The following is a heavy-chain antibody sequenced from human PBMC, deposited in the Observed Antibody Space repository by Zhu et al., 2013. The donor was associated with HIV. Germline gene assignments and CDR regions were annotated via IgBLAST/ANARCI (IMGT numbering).Heavy chain of an antibody. Sequence: QVQLVQSGAEVKKPGASVKVSCKASGYTFTSYGISWVRQAPGQGLEWMGWISAYNGNTNYAQKLQGRVTMTTDTSTSTAYMELRSLRSDDTAVYYCARDRTYYDYVWGIRTPPVQKTQVAQPFGYWGQGTLVTVSS. CDR2: ISAYNGNT. V-gene: IGHV1-18*04. J-gene: IGHJ4*02. CDR3: ARDRTYYDYVWGIRTPPVQKTQVAQPFGY. D-gene: IGHD3-16*01. CDR1: GYTFTSYG.